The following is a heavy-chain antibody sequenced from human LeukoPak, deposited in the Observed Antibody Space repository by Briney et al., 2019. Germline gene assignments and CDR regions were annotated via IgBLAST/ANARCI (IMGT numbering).Heavy chain of an antibody. CDR1: GFTFSSYS. CDR2: INHSGST. Sequence: GSLRLSCAASGFTFSSYSMNWVRQPPGKGLEWIGEINHSGSTNYNPSLKSRVTISVDTSKNQFSLKLSSVTAADTAVYYCARCRSSTSNWFDPWGQGTLVTVSS. D-gene: IGHD2-2*01. J-gene: IGHJ5*02. V-gene: IGHV4-34*01. CDR3: ARCRSSTSNWFDP.